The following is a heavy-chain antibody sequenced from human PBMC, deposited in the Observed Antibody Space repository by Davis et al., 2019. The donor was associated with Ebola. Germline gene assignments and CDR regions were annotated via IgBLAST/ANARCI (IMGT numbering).Heavy chain of an antibody. J-gene: IGHJ5*02. V-gene: IGHV3-53*01. Sequence: GGSLRLSCAASGFNFNTYAMSWVRQAPGKGLEWVSVIYSGGSTYYADSVKGRFTISRDNSKNTLYLQMNSLRAEDTAVYYCARVDNWNWFDPWGQGTLVTVSS. CDR2: IYSGGST. CDR3: ARVDNWNWFDP. D-gene: IGHD1-20*01. CDR1: GFNFNTYA.